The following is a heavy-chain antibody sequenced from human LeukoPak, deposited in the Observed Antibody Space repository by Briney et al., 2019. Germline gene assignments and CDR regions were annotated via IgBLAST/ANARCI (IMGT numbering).Heavy chain of an antibody. Sequence: ASETLSLTCAVYGGSFSGYYWSWIRQPPGKGLEWIGEINHSGSTNYNPSLKSRVTISVDTSKNQFSLKLSSVTAADTAVYYRARSVDTAMDDAFDIWGQGTMVTVSS. CDR1: GGSFSGYY. J-gene: IGHJ3*02. CDR2: INHSGST. D-gene: IGHD5-18*01. V-gene: IGHV4-34*01. CDR3: ARSVDTAMDDAFDI.